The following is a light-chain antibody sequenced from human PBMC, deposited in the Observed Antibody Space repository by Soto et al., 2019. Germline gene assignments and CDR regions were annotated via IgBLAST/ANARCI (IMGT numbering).Light chain of an antibody. CDR2: EVT. CDR3: SSYAGRNTVV. J-gene: IGLJ2*01. Sequence: QSVLTQPPSASGSPGQSVTISCTGTSSDVGAYNYVSWYQQHPGKAPKLMSYEVTKRPSGVPDRFSGSKSGNTASLTVSGLRAEDEAEYYCSSYAGRNTVVFGGGTKLTVL. CDR1: SSDVGAYNY. V-gene: IGLV2-8*01.